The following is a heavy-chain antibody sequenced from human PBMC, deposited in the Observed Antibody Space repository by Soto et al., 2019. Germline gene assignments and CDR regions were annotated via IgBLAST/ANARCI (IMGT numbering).Heavy chain of an antibody. Sequence: VQLVESGGGLVQPGESLRLSCTASGLTFSISWMSWVRQAPGKGLEWVANIKQDGSEKNYVGSVKGRFTVSRDNAENSVYLQMNSLRAEDTAVYYCAKHHDSNSPGNSFDLWGRGTLVSVSS. CDR1: GLTFSISW. D-gene: IGHD1-7*01. V-gene: IGHV3-7*01. J-gene: IGHJ2*01. CDR3: AKHHDSNSPGNSFDL. CDR2: IKQDGSEK.